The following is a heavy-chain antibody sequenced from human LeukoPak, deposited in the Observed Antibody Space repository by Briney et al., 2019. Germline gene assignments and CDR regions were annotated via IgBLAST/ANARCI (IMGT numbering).Heavy chain of an antibody. CDR2: INPDGSNT. J-gene: IGHJ4*02. V-gene: IGHV3-74*01. CDR1: GFTFSNYW. D-gene: IGHD5-12*01. CDR3: ARFTQYSGYADQ. Sequence: PSGGSLRLSCAASGFTFSNYWMHWVRQDPGKGLVWVSYINPDGSNTNYADSVKGRFTISRDNAKNALYLQMNSLRAEDTAVYYCARFTQYSGYADQWGQGTLVTVSS.